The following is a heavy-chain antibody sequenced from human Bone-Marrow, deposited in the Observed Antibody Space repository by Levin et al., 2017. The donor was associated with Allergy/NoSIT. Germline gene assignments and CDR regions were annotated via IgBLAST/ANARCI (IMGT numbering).Heavy chain of an antibody. CDR2: VTPFNGHA. CDR1: GDSFTKYG. CDR3: ATERIIRGYVGYDRTPFLS. J-gene: IGHJ5*02. V-gene: IGHV1-18*01. D-gene: IGHD5-12*01. Sequence: ASVKVSCKASGDSFTKYGLSWVRQAPGQGLEWMGWVTPFNGHAHYEQKFQDRVIMTVDRSIDTAYLELRSLRLGDTAIFYCATERIIRGYVGYDRTPFLSWVQGTLITVSS.